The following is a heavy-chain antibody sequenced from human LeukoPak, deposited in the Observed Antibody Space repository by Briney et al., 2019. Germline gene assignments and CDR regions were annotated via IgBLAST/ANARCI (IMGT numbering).Heavy chain of an antibody. CDR1: GFTFSSYG. CDR2: IWYDGSNK. J-gene: IGHJ4*02. D-gene: IGHD3-3*01. V-gene: IGHV3-33*06. CDR3: AKGDYFWSGRDAYYFDY. Sequence: PGRSLRLSCAASGFTFSSYGMHWVRQAPGKGLEWVAVIWYDGSNKYYADSVKGRFTISRDNSKNTLYLQMNSLRAEDTAVYYCAKGDYFWSGRDAYYFDYWGQGTLVTVSS.